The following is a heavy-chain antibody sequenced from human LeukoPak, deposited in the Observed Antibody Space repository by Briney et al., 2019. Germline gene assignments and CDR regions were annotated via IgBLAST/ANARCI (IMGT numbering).Heavy chain of an antibody. Sequence: ASETLSLTCTVSGGSIRSSGYYWGWIRQPPGKGLEWIGSVYYSGSTFDNPSLKSRVTISLNTSKNQFSLKLSSVTAADTAVYYCARDRWVGELLSLGWYFDLWGRGTLVTVSS. CDR1: GGSIRSSGYY. V-gene: IGHV4-39*07. CDR2: VYYSGST. CDR3: ARDRWVGELLSLGWYFDL. D-gene: IGHD3-10*01. J-gene: IGHJ2*01.